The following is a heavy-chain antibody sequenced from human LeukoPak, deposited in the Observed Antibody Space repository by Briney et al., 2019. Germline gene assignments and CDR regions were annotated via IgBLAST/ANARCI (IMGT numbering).Heavy chain of an antibody. V-gene: IGHV3-30*04. D-gene: IGHD1-26*01. CDR3: ARDPYNGNYGDSYYYFMDA. J-gene: IGHJ6*03. CDR1: GFTLSNYA. Sequence: HSGRSLRLSCAASGFTLSNYAMHWVRQAPGKGLEWVAIITYDGSNKDYADVVKGRFTISRDNSKNTLYLQMNSLRAEDTALYYCARDPYNGNYGDSYYYFMDAWGKGTTVTISS. CDR2: ITYDGSNK.